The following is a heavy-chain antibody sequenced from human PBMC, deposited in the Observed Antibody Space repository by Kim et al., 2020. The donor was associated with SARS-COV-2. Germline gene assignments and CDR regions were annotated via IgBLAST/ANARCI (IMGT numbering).Heavy chain of an antibody. Sequence: ASVKVSCKASGYTFTSYYMHWVRQAPGQGLEWMGIINPSGGSTSYAQKFQGRVTMTRDTSTSTVYMELSSLRSEDTAVYYCARSIASNFYYYGMDVWGQGTTVTVSS. CDR1: GYTFTSYY. CDR3: ARSIASNFYYYGMDV. D-gene: IGHD6-13*01. J-gene: IGHJ6*02. CDR2: INPSGGST. V-gene: IGHV1-46*01.